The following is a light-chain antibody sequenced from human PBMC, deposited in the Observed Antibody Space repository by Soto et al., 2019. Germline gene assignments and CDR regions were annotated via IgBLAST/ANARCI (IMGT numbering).Light chain of an antibody. CDR2: DVS. J-gene: IGLJ1*01. V-gene: IGLV2-14*01. Sequence: QSARTQPASVSGSPGQSITISCTGTSSDVGGYNYVSWYQQHPGKAPKLMIYDVSNRPSGVSNRFSGSKSGNTASLTISGLQAEDEADYYCSSYTISSTLYVFGTGTKVTVL. CDR3: SSYTISSTLYV. CDR1: SSDVGGYNY.